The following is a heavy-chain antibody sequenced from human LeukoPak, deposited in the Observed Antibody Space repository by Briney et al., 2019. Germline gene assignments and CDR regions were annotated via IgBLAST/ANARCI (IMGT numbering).Heavy chain of an antibody. D-gene: IGHD2-15*01. CDR3: ARAAYCSGGSCYVNGMDV. Sequence: GGSLRLSCAASGFTFSSYAMSWVRQAPGKGLEWVSAIRNSGSDIYYADSVKGRFTISRDNAKNSLYLQMNSLRAEDTAVYYCARAAYCSGGSCYVNGMDVWGQGTTVTVSS. CDR1: GFTFSSYA. J-gene: IGHJ6*02. CDR2: IRNSGSDI. V-gene: IGHV3-21*01.